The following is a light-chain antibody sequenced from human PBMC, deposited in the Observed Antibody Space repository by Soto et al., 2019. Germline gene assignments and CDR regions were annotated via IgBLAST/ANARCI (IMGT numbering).Light chain of an antibody. Sequence: NFMLTQPHSVSESPGKTVTISCTRSSGSIASNYVQWYQQRPGSAPTTVIYEDNQRPSGVPDRFSGSIDSSSNSASLTISGLKTEDEADYYCQSYYSSTPNVFGSGTQLTVL. J-gene: IGLJ6*01. V-gene: IGLV6-57*04. CDR2: EDN. CDR3: QSYYSSTPNV. CDR1: SGSIASNY.